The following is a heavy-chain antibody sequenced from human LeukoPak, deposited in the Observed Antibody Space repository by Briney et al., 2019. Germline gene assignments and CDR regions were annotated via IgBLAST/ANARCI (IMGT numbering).Heavy chain of an antibody. D-gene: IGHD3-22*01. J-gene: IGHJ4*02. Sequence: GGSLSLSCAASGFTFSSYSMNWVRQAPGKGLEWVSSISSSSSYIYYADSVKGRFTISRDNAKNSLYLQMNSLRAEDMALYYCAKDSTEHYESSGYLDYWGQGTLVTVSS. CDR1: GFTFSSYS. CDR3: AKDSTEHYESSGYLDY. V-gene: IGHV3-21*04. CDR2: ISSSSSYI.